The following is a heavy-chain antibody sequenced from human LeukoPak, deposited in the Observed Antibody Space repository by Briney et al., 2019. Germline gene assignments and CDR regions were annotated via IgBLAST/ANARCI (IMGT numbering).Heavy chain of an antibody. Sequence: GGSLRLSCAASGFTFSSYEMNWVRLAPGKGLEWVSGIKWDGGRTGYADSVKGRFTISRDNAKNSLYLQMDSLRAEDTAIYYCAREGLSGYYLNWFDPWGQGTLVTVSS. CDR1: GFTFSSYE. D-gene: IGHD3-22*01. J-gene: IGHJ5*02. CDR3: AREGLSGYYLNWFDP. CDR2: IKWDGGRT. V-gene: IGHV3-20*04.